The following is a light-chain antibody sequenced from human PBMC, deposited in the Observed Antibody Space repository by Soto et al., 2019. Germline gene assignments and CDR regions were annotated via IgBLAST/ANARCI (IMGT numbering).Light chain of an antibody. J-gene: IGLJ1*01. V-gene: IGLV2-14*01. CDR1: SSDVGGYKY. CDR2: DVT. Sequence: QFALTQPASVSGSPGQSITISCTGTSSDVGGYKYVSWYQLHPGTAPKLVIYDVTNRPSGVSNRFSGSKSGNTASLTISGLQAEDEADYFCSSYTSTSTLFGTGTKVTV. CDR3: SSYTSTSTL.